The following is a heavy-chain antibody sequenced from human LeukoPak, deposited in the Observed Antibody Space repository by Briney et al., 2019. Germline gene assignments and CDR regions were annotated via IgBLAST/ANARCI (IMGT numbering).Heavy chain of an antibody. CDR1: GFTFSSYS. Sequence: GGSLRLSCAASGFTFSSYSMNWVRQAPGKGLEWVSSISSSSSYIYYADSVKGRFTISRDNAKNSLYLQMNSLRAEDTAVYYCARGGLAEWELLHDAFDIWGQGTMVTVSS. J-gene: IGHJ3*02. D-gene: IGHD1-26*01. V-gene: IGHV3-21*01. CDR2: ISSSSSYI. CDR3: ARGGLAEWELLHDAFDI.